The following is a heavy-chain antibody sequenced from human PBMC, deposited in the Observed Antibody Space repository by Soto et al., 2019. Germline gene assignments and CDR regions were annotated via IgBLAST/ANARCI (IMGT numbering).Heavy chain of an antibody. D-gene: IGHD5-18*01. V-gene: IGHV3-15*07. Sequence: DVQLLESGGGLVEPGGSLRLSCAVSGFSVTDAWMNWVRQVPGKGLAWVGRIKSKFDGGSTDYAAPVKGRFAISKDDSKNTLNLHMNSLKTEDTAVYYCTIPTPDTRMVTSYYYCAMDVWGPGTTVSVSS. CDR3: TIPTPDTRMVTSYYYCAMDV. CDR2: IKSKFDGGST. CDR1: GFSVTDAW. J-gene: IGHJ6*02.